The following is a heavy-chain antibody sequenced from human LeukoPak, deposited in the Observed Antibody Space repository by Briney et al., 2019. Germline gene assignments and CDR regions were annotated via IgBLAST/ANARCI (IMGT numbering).Heavy chain of an antibody. J-gene: IGHJ4*02. D-gene: IGHD3-22*01. CDR1: GYTFTTYY. CDR3: AKIFNYYDSSDY. V-gene: IGHV1-46*01. Sequence: GASVKVSCKASGYTFTTYYVHWVRQAPGQGLEWMGIINPSGGSTTYAQKFRGRLTMTRDMSTSTVYMELSSLRAEDTAVYYCAKIFNYYDSSDYWGQGTLVTVSS. CDR2: INPSGGST.